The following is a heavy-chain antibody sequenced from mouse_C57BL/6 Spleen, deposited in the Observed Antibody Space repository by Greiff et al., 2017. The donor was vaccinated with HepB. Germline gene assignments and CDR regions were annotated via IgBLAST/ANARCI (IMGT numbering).Heavy chain of an antibody. CDR1: GYTFTSYW. J-gene: IGHJ1*03. D-gene: IGHD1-1*01. CDR2: IHPNSGST. CDR3: ARGITTVVARWYFDV. V-gene: IGHV1-64*01. Sequence: QVQLQQPGAELVKPGASVKLSCKASGYTFTSYWMHWVKQRPGQGLEWIGMIHPNSGSTNYNEKFKSKATLTVDKSSSTAYMQLSSLTSEDSAVYYCARGITTVVARWYFDVWGTRTTVTVSS.